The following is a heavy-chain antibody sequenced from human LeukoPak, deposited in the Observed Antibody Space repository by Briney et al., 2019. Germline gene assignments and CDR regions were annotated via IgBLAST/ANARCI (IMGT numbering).Heavy chain of an antibody. D-gene: IGHD6-19*01. V-gene: IGHV3-21*01. J-gene: IGHJ4*02. Sequence: GGSLRLSCAASGFTFSSYNMNWVRQAPGKGLEWVSTISTSSSYIYYADSVKGRFTTSRDSGKNSLYLQMSSLRAEDTAVYYCARSKVAGTSDYWGQGTLVAVSS. CDR1: GFTFSSYN. CDR2: ISTSSSYI. CDR3: ARSKVAGTSDY.